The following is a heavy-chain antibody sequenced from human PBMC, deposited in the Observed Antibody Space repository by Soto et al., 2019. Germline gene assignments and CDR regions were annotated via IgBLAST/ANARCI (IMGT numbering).Heavy chain of an antibody. CDR3: ARDLTIFGVVIINWYFDL. Sequence: QVQLVESGGGVVQPGRSLRLSCAASGFTFSSYAMHWVRQAPGKGLEWVAVISYDGSNKYYADSVKGRFTISRDNSKNTRYLQRNSLRAEDTAVYYCARDLTIFGVVIINWYFDLWGRGTLVTVSS. D-gene: IGHD3-3*01. CDR2: ISYDGSNK. J-gene: IGHJ2*01. V-gene: IGHV3-30-3*01. CDR1: GFTFSSYA.